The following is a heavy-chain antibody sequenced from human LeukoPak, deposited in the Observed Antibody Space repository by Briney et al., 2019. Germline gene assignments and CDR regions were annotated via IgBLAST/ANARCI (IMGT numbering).Heavy chain of an antibody. CDR3: ANPPTVTKIRFDS. J-gene: IGHJ5*01. D-gene: IGHD4-17*01. CDR1: GFTFSNYA. CDR2: ISGSGGST. Sequence: GGSLILSCAASGFTFSNYAMSWVRQAPGKGLEWVSAISGSGGSTYYADSLKGRSTISRDNSKNTLYLQMNSLRAEDTAVYYCANPPTVTKIRFDSWGQGTLVTVSS. V-gene: IGHV3-23*01.